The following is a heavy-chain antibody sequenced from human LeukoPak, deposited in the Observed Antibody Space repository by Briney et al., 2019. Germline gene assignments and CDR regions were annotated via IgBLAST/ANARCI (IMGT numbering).Heavy chain of an antibody. D-gene: IGHD3-22*01. Sequence: SETLSLTCAVSGGSVNRGTFFWTWIRKPPGKGLEWIGYISNSGSTNYHPSLKSRVTISSDTSKTQFTLRLTSVTAADTAVYFCARSPSGYRFDSWGQGTLVTVSS. CDR3: ARSPSGYRFDS. CDR1: GGSVNRGTFF. J-gene: IGHJ4*02. CDR2: ISNSGST. V-gene: IGHV4-61*01.